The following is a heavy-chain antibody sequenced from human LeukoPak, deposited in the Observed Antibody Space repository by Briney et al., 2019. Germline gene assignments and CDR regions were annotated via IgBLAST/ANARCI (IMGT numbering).Heavy chain of an antibody. Sequence: PGGSLRLSCAASGFTVSSYAMSWVRQAPGKGLECVSAISGSGGSTYYADSVKGRFTISRDNAKNSLYLQMNSLRDEDTVVYYCARDGKWLPSLFDYWGQGTLVTVSS. V-gene: IGHV3-23*01. CDR1: GFTVSSYA. CDR2: ISGSGGST. J-gene: IGHJ4*02. D-gene: IGHD6-19*01. CDR3: ARDGKWLPSLFDY.